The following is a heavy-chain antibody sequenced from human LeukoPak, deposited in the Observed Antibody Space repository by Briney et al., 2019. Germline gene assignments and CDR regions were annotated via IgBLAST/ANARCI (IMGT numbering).Heavy chain of an antibody. J-gene: IGHJ5*02. CDR3: ARADGYSYVYGGNNWFDP. CDR1: GYTFTGYY. Sequence: ASVKVSCKASGYTFTGYYMHWVRQAPGQGLEWMGWINPNSGGTNYAQKFQGRVTMTRDTFISTAYMELSRLRSDDTAVYYCARADGYSYVYGGNNWFDPWDQGTLVTVSS. CDR2: INPNSGGT. D-gene: IGHD5-18*01. V-gene: IGHV1-2*02.